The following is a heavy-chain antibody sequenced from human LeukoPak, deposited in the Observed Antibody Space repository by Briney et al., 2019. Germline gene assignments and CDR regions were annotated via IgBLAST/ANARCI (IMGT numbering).Heavy chain of an antibody. CDR1: GGSIRSNYY. CDR2: IYYSGNT. V-gene: IGHV4-39*07. Sequence: SETLSLTCTVSGGSIRSNYYWGRIRQPPGKGLEWIGSIYYSGNTYYNPSLKSRVTISVDTSKNQFSLKLSSVTAADTAVYYCATPRRYCTNGVCQYWFDPWGQGTLVTVSS. CDR3: ATPRRYCTNGVCQYWFDP. J-gene: IGHJ5*02. D-gene: IGHD2-8*01.